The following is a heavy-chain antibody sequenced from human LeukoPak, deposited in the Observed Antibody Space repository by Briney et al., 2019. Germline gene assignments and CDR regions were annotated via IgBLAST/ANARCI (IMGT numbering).Heavy chain of an antibody. D-gene: IGHD1-1*01. CDR3: ARDRYNWNYYYYGMDV. CDR1: GYTLTSYG. J-gene: IGHJ6*02. Sequence: GASVKVSSKASGYTLTSYGISWVRQAPGQGLEWMGWISAYNGNTNYAQKLQGRVTMTTDTSTSTAYMELRSLRSDDTAVYYCARDRYNWNYYYYGMDVWGQGTTVTVSS. CDR2: ISAYNGNT. V-gene: IGHV1-18*01.